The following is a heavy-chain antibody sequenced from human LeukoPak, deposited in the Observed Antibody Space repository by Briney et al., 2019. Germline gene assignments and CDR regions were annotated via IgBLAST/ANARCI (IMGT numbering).Heavy chain of an antibody. CDR1: GFTVSSNY. Sequence: GGSLRLSCAASGFTVSSNYMSWVRQAPGKGLEWVSVIYSGGSTYYADSVKGRFTISRDNSKNTLYLQMNSLRAEDTAVYYCAKTQLLWFGELSAFDIWGQGTMVTVSS. J-gene: IGHJ3*02. V-gene: IGHV3-66*02. D-gene: IGHD3-10*01. CDR3: AKTQLLWFGELSAFDI. CDR2: IYSGGST.